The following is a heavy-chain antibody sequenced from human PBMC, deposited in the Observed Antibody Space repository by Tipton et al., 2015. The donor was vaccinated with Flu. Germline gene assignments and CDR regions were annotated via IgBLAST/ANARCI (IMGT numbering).Heavy chain of an antibody. J-gene: IGHJ3*02. V-gene: IGHV1-69*01. Sequence: QSGAEVKKLGSSVKVSCKASGGTFSSYAISWVRQAPGQGLEWMGGIIPIFGTANYAQKFQGRVTITADESTSTAYMELSSLRSEDTAVYYCARERSRSASLHDAFDIWGQGTMVTVSS. D-gene: IGHD6-6*01. CDR2: IIPIFGTA. CDR1: GGTFSSYA. CDR3: ARERSRSASLHDAFDI.